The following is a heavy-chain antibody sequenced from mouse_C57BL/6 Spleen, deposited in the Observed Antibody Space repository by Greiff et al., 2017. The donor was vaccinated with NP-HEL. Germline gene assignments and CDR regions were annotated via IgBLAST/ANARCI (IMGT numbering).Heavy chain of an antibody. D-gene: IGHD2-1*01. CDR1: GYAFSSYW. V-gene: IGHV1-80*01. Sequence: VKLVESGAELVKPGASVKISCKASGYAFSSYWMNWVKQRPGKGLEWIGQIYPGDGDTNYNGKFKGKATLTADKSSSTAYMQLSSLTSEDSAVYFCARIHGNFAMDYWGQGTSVTVSS. J-gene: IGHJ4*01. CDR3: ARIHGNFAMDY. CDR2: IYPGDGDT.